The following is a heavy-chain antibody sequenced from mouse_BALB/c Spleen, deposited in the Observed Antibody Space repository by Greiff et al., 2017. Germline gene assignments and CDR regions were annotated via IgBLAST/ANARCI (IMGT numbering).Heavy chain of an antibody. J-gene: IGHJ2*01. CDR1: GYTFTSYW. D-gene: IGHD1-1*01. CDR3: TRGYGSSYDFDY. CDR2: IYPGNSDT. Sequence: EVQLQQSGTVLARPGASVKMSCKASGYTFTSYWMHWVKQRPGQGLEWIGAIYPGNSDTSYNQKFKGKAKLTAVTSTSTAYMELSSLTNEDSAVYYCTRGYGSSYDFDYWGQGTTLTVSS. V-gene: IGHV1-5*01.